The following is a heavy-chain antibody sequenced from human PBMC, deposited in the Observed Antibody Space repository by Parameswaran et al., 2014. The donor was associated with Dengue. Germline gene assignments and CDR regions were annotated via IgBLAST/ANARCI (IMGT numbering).Heavy chain of an antibody. D-gene: IGHD3-22*01. CDR1: IHFSSYG. CDR3: ARACYYDSSGYCHDAFDI. J-gene: IGHJ3*02. Sequence: GGSLRLSCEAVWIHFSSYGMHWVRQAPGKGLEWVAVIWSDGSNKYYADYVKGRFTISRDNSKNTLYLQMNSLRAEDTAVYYCARACYYDSSGYCHDAFDIWGQGTMVTVSS. CDR2: IWSDGSNK. V-gene: IGHV3-33*01.